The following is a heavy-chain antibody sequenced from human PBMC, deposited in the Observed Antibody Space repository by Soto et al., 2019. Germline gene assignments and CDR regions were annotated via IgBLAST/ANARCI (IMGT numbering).Heavy chain of an antibody. CDR2: INAGNGNT. CDR1: GYTFTSYA. D-gene: IGHD2-15*01. Sequence: ASVKVSCKASGYTFTSYAMHWVRQAPGQRLEWMGWINAGNGNTKYSQKFQGRVTITRDTSASTAYMELSSLRSEDTAVYYYDSFGRPLYGLDIWAQGTMVTVSS. V-gene: IGHV1-3*01. J-gene: IGHJ3*02. CDR3: DSFGRPLYGLDI.